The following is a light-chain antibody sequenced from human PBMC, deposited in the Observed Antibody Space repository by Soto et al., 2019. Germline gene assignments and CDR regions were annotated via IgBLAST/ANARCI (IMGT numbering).Light chain of an antibody. CDR3: SSYTSSNTYV. CDR1: SSDVGDYNY. J-gene: IGLJ1*01. Sequence: QSALTQPASVSGSPGQSITISCTGTSSDVGDYNYVSWYQQHPVKAPKLMIYDVSNRPSGVSNRFSGSKSGNTASLTISGLQAEDEADYYCSSYTSSNTYVFGTGTKLTVL. V-gene: IGLV2-14*01. CDR2: DVS.